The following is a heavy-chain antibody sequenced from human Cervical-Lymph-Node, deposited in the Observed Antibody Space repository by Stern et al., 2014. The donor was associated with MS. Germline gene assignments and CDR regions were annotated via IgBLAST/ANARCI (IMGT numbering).Heavy chain of an antibody. Sequence: VQLVESGPGLVKPSGTLSLTCAVSGGSISYDNWWSWVRQPPGTGLEWTGAIHHSGSTNYNPSHRSRVTISVDKSKNQFPLKRSSVAAADTAVYYCARLMVAATWKWFDPWGQGTLVTVSS. D-gene: IGHD2-15*01. CDR1: GGSISYDNW. CDR3: ARLMVAATWKWFDP. J-gene: IGHJ5*02. V-gene: IGHV4-4*02. CDR2: IHHSGST.